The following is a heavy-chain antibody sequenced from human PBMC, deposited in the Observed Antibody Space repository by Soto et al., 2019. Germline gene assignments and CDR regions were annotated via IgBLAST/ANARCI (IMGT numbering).Heavy chain of an antibody. CDR3: ARRTPYSSSSFDP. Sequence: ASETLSLTCTVSGGSISSYYWSWIRQPPGKGLELIGYIYYSGSTNYNPSLKSRVTISVDTSKNQFSLKLSSVTAADTAVYYCARRTPYSSSSFDPWGQGTLVTVSS. CDR2: IYYSGST. D-gene: IGHD6-13*01. V-gene: IGHV4-59*01. J-gene: IGHJ5*02. CDR1: GGSISSYY.